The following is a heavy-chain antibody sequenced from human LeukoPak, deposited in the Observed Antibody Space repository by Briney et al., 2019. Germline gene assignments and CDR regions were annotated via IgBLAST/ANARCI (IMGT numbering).Heavy chain of an antibody. CDR1: GGSISSYY. Sequence: SETLSLTCTVSGGSISSYYWSWIRQPAGKGLEWIGRIYPSGSTNYNPSLKSRVTMSVDTSKNQFSLKLSSVTAADTAVYYCARDQLARGSPTLKEEYYFDNWGQGTLVTVSS. CDR2: IYPSGST. D-gene: IGHD1-1*01. V-gene: IGHV4-4*07. CDR3: ARDQLARGSPTLKEEYYFDN. J-gene: IGHJ4*02.